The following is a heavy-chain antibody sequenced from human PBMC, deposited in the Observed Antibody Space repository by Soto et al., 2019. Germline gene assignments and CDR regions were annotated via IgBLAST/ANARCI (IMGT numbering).Heavy chain of an antibody. CDR2: IYYSGST. Sequence: PSETLSLTCTVSGGSISSGGYYWSWIRKHPGKGLEWIGYIYYSGSTYYNPSLKSRVTISVDTSKNQFSLKLSSVTAADTAVYYCARASDIVVVPAAPSFDYWGQGTLVTVSS. J-gene: IGHJ4*02. D-gene: IGHD2-2*01. CDR3: ARASDIVVVPAAPSFDY. CDR1: GGSISSGGYY. V-gene: IGHV4-31*03.